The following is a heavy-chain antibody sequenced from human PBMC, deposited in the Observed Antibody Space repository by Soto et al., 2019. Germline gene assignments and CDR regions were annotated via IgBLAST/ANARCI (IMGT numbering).Heavy chain of an antibody. J-gene: IGHJ4*02. V-gene: IGHV4-34*01. CDR3: ARSQAHSVWPPYYFDF. D-gene: IGHD3-16*01. CDR1: GESFSDYV. CDR2: INDSGRT. Sequence: SETLSLTCAVYGESFSDYVWTWIRQSPGKGLEWIGDINDSGRTNCNPSLKSRVTISIDTSNNQFSLKLSSVTAADTAVYYCARSQAHSVWPPYYFDFWGQGDLVTVSS.